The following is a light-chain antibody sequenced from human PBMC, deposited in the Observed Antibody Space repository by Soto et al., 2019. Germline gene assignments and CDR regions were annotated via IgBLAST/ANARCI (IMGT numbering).Light chain of an antibody. J-gene: IGLJ1*01. V-gene: IGLV2-14*03. CDR1: SVDVGGFEY. CDR3: SSYTSSNTYV. Sequence: QSVLTNPASVFGSPGQSIAISCTGTSVDVGGFEYVSWYQQHPGKVHKLMIYDVNNRPSGVSNRFSGSKSGNTSSLTISWLQAEDEADYFCSSYTSSNTYVFGTGTKVTVL. CDR2: DVN.